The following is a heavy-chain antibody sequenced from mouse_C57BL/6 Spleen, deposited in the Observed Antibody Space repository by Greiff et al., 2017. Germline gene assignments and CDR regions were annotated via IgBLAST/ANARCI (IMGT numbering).Heavy chain of an antibody. CDR2: INPNNGGT. CDR1: GYTFTDYY. J-gene: IGHJ2*01. V-gene: IGHV1-26*01. CDR3: ARDYGLDY. Sequence: EVQLQQSGPELVKPGASVKISCKASGYTFTDYYMNWVKQSHGKSLEWIGDINPNNGGTSYNQKFKGKATLTVDKSSSTAYMELRSLTSEDSAVYCCARDYGLDYWGQGTTLTVSS. D-gene: IGHD1-1*01.